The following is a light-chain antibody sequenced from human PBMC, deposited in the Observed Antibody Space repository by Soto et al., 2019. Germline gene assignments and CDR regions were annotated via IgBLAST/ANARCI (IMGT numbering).Light chain of an antibody. Sequence: DIRMTQSPSTLSASVGDRVTLTCRASQSLNSELAGYQQKPGKAPNLLIYQASSLKGGVPSRFTGTGSGTEFTFTISSLQPGDSATYYCQQYNDYPLTFGGGTKVEIK. V-gene: IGKV1-5*03. CDR1: QSLNSE. CDR2: QAS. CDR3: QQYNDYPLT. J-gene: IGKJ4*01.